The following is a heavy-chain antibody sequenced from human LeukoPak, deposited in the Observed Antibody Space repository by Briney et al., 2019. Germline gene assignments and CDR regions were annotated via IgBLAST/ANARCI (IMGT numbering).Heavy chain of an antibody. Sequence: GGSLRLSCAASGFTFSSYGMHWVRQAPGKRLEWVAVIWYDGSNKYYADSVKGRFTISRDNSKNTLYLQMNSLRAEDTAVYYCVRDNPRCCGVVPVNIDDFWGQGTLVTVSS. CDR3: VRDNPRCCGVVPVNIDDF. V-gene: IGHV3-33*01. J-gene: IGHJ4*02. D-gene: IGHD2-15*01. CDR2: IWYDGSNK. CDR1: GFTFSSYG.